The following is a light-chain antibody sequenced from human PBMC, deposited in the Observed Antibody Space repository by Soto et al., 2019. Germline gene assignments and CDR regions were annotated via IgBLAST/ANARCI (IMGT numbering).Light chain of an antibody. CDR2: DVS. CDR3: NSYTSSSTYV. Sequence: QSALTQPASVSGSPGQSITISCTGTTSDVGRYNYVSWYQQHPGKAPKLIIYDVSNRPSGVSNRFSGSKSGNTASLTISGLQAEDEADYYCNSYTSSSTYVFGTGDQGHRP. J-gene: IGLJ1*01. V-gene: IGLV2-14*01. CDR1: TSDVGRYNY.